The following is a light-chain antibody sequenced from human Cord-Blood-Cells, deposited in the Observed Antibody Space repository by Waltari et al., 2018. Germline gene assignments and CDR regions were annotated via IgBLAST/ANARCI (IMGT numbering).Light chain of an antibody. CDR1: SCNIGAGYD. J-gene: IGLJ3*02. Sequence: QSVLTQSPSVPGAPGQRVTISCTGSSCNIGAGYDVHWYQQPPGTAPILPIYGNSNRPSGVPDRFSGSKSGTSASMAITGLQAEDEADYYCQSYDSSLSGSVFGGGTKLTVL. CDR2: GNS. V-gene: IGLV1-40*01. CDR3: QSYDSSLSGSV.